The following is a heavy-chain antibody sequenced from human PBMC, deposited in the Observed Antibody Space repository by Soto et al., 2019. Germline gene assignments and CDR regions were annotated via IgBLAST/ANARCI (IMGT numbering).Heavy chain of an antibody. CDR3: ARGGQECSNSGCGYIYDGMDV. V-gene: IGHV1-18*01. CDR1: GYTFSHYG. J-gene: IGHJ6*02. CDR2: ISAYNGNR. D-gene: IGHD1-26*01. Sequence: ASVRVSCKASGYTFSHYGIGWVRQAPGQGLEWMGWISAYNGNRHFAEGLRGRITMTTNTTTSTADMELRSLSSDDTAVYYCARGGQECSNSGCGYIYDGMDVWGQGTTVTVSS.